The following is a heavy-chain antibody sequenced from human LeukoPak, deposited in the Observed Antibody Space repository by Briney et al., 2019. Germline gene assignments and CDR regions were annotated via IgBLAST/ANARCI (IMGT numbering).Heavy chain of an antibody. V-gene: IGHV1-3*01. J-gene: IGHJ4*02. CDR3: ARDSGSGSNDY. CDR2: ISAGNGNT. D-gene: IGHD1-26*01. Sequence: ASVTVSCTASGYTFTSYAIHWVRQAPGQRLEWVGWISAGNGNTKYSQNFQGRVTFISNTSATTAFMELSSLRSEDAAVYYCARDSGSGSNDYWGQGTLVTVSS. CDR1: GYTFTSYA.